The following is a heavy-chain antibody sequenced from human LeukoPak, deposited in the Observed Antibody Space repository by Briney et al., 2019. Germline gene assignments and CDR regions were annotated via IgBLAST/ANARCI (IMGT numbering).Heavy chain of an antibody. J-gene: IGHJ4*02. D-gene: IGHD3-10*01. CDR2: INSDGSST. V-gene: IGHV3-74*01. Sequence: GGSLRLSCAASGFTFSSYWMHWVRQAPGKGLVWVSRINSDGSSTSYADSVKGRFTISRDNSKNTLYLQMNSLRAEDTAVYYCAKEGLWFGDPRGLYYWGQGTLVTVSS. CDR1: GFTFSSYW. CDR3: AKEGLWFGDPRGLYY.